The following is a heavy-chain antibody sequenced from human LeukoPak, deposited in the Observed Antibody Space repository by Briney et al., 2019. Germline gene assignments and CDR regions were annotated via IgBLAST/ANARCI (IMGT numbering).Heavy chain of an antibody. CDR2: IYSGGST. Sequence: PVGSLRLSCAASGFTVSSNFMSWVRQAPGKGLEWVSVIYSGGSTYYADSVKGRFTISRDYSKNTLYLQMNSLRVEDTAVYYCALGLVTDYWGQGTLVTVS. CDR3: ALGLVTDY. D-gene: IGHD3-9*01. J-gene: IGHJ4*02. CDR1: GFTVSSNF. V-gene: IGHV3-66*01.